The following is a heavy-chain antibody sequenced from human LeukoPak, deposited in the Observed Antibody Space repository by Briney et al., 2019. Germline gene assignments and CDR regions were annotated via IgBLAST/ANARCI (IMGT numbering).Heavy chain of an antibody. Sequence: GGSLRLSCAASGFTFRNYAIHWVRRAPGEGLEYVSAIDRSGGTTYYANSVKGRFTISRDNSKNTLFLQMGSLRAEDMAVYYCARVGDIDAFDIWGQGTMVTVSS. V-gene: IGHV3-64*01. J-gene: IGHJ3*02. CDR1: GFTFRNYA. CDR3: ARVGDIDAFDI. D-gene: IGHD4-17*01. CDR2: IDRSGGTT.